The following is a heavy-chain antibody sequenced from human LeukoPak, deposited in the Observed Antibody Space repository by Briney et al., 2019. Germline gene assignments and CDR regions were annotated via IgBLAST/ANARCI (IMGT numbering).Heavy chain of an antibody. CDR2: IKQDGSEK. V-gene: IGHV3-7*01. J-gene: IGHJ4*02. CDR1: GFTFSSYW. CDR3: ASKNWKYDY. D-gene: IGHD1-7*01. Sequence: GGSLRLSCAASGFTFSSYWMNWVRQAPGKGLEWVANIKQDGSEKNYVDSVKGRFTISRDNGKNSLYLQMNSLRAEDTAVYYCASKNWKYDYWGQGTLVTVSS.